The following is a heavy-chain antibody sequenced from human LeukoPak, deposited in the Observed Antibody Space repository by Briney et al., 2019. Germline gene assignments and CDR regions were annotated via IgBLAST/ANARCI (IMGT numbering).Heavy chain of an antibody. J-gene: IGHJ6*02. CDR3: ARGVRTISMNPMDV. Sequence: ASVKVSCKASGYTFTSYGISWVRQAPGQGLEWMGWISAYNGNTNYAQKLQGRVAMTTDTSTSTAYMELRSLRSDDTAVYYCARGVRTISMNPMDVWGQGTTVTVSS. D-gene: IGHD2/OR15-2a*01. CDR2: ISAYNGNT. V-gene: IGHV1-18*01. CDR1: GYTFTSYG.